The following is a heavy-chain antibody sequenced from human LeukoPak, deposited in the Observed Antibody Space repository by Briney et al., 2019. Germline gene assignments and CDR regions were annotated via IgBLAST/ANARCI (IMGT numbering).Heavy chain of an antibody. Sequence: GGSLRLSCAASGFTFSSYSMNWGRQAPGKGLEWVSYISSSSSTIYYADSVKGRFTISRDNAKNSLYLQMNSLRAEDTAVYYCARQDGHYYDSSGYDGMDVWGQGTTVTVSS. CDR1: GFTFSSYS. CDR3: ARQDGHYYDSSGYDGMDV. J-gene: IGHJ6*02. V-gene: IGHV3-48*04. D-gene: IGHD3-22*01. CDR2: ISSSSSTI.